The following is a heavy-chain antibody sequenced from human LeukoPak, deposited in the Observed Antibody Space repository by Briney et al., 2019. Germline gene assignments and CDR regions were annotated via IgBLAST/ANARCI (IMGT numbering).Heavy chain of an antibody. V-gene: IGHV4-31*03. CDR3: SGGFSFDY. J-gene: IGHJ4*02. D-gene: IGHD6-19*01. CDR1: GGSISSGGYY. CDR2: IYYSGST. Sequence: SETLSLTCTVSGGSISSGGYYWSWIRQRPGKGLEWIGYIYYSGSTYYNPSLKSRVTISVDTSKNQFSLKLSSVTAADTAVYYCSGGFSFDYWGQGTLVTVSS.